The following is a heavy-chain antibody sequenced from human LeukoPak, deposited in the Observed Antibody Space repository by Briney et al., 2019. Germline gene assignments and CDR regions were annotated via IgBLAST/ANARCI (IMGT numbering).Heavy chain of an antibody. CDR3: ARDDGDLPPGY. V-gene: IGHV1-3*01. J-gene: IGHJ4*02. CDR2: INAGNGNT. Sequence: ASVKVSCKASGYTYTSYAMHWVRQAPGQRLEWMGWINAGNGNTKYSQKFQGRVTITRDTSASTAYMELSSLRSEDTAVYYCARDDGDLPPGYWGQGTLVTVSS. CDR1: GYTYTSYA. D-gene: IGHD4-17*01.